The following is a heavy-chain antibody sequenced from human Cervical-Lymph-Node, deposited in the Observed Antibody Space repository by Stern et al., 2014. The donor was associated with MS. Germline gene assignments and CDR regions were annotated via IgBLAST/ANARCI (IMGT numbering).Heavy chain of an antibody. V-gene: IGHV1-46*02. CDR2: INPSGAT. CDR3: AVRYCSGGRCYSVPDV. D-gene: IGHD2-15*01. J-gene: IGHJ6*02. Sequence: QVQLVQSRSEVKKPGASVKVSCKASEYTHNNYLIHWVRQAPGQRPDWMGVINPSGATNYAQKVQDRVTMTTDASTSTFYMELSRLRSEDTAVYYCAVRYCSGGRCYSVPDVWGQGTTVIVSS. CDR1: EYTHNNYL.